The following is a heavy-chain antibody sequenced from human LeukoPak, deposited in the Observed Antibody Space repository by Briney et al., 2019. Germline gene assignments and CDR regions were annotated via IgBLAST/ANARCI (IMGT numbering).Heavy chain of an antibody. CDR2: IYHSGST. CDR3: ARRYGDLAWYFDL. CDR1: GGSISSYY. Sequence: ETESLTCTVSGGSISSYYWSWIRQPPGKGLEWIGYIYHSGSTNYNPSLKSRVTMSVDTSKNQFSLKLSSVTAADTAVYYCARRYGDLAWYFDLWGRGTLVTVSS. D-gene: IGHD4-17*01. V-gene: IGHV4-59*08. J-gene: IGHJ2*01.